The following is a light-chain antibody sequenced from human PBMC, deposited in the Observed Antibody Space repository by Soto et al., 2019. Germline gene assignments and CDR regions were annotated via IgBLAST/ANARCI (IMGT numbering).Light chain of an antibody. CDR3: QKYGSAFT. CDR1: QSVSSNY. V-gene: IGKV3-20*01. CDR2: AAS. J-gene: IGKJ3*01. Sequence: EIVLTQSPGTLSLSPGERATLSCRASQSVSSNYLAWYQHKPSQGPRLLIYAASSRATGIPDRFSGSGSGTDFTLTISRLEPEDSALYYCQKYGSAFTFGPGTKVEI.